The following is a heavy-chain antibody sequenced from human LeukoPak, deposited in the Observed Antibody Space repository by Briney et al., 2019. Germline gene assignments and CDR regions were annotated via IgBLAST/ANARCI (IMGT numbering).Heavy chain of an antibody. CDR2: IKPDGSQI. CDR1: GFTFSSYW. J-gene: IGHJ4*02. V-gene: IGHV3-7*01. CDR3: ARDLNWETY. Sequence: GGSLRLSCAASGFTFSSYWMTWVRQAPGKGLEWVANIKPDGSQIYYVDSVKGRFTISRDNAKNSLYLQMNSLRAEDTAVYYCARDLNWETYWGQGTLVTVSS. D-gene: IGHD1-1*01.